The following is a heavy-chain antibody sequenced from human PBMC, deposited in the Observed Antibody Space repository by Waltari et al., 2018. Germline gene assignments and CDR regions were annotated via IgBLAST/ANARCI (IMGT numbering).Heavy chain of an antibody. CDR2: FDPEDGET. D-gene: IGHD1-26*01. CDR3: ATDKGTRKATVGATLMSYYYGMDV. Sequence: GKGLEWMGGFDPEDGETIYAQKFQGRVTMTEDTSTDTAYMELSSLRSEDTAVYYCATDKGTRKATVGATLMSYYYGMDVWGQGTTVTVSS. V-gene: IGHV1-24*01. J-gene: IGHJ6*02.